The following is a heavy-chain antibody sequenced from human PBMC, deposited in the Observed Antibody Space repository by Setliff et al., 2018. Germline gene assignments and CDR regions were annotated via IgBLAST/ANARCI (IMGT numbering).Heavy chain of an antibody. CDR3: ARINMVRGVPPHLDY. CDR1: GFSLTASGMC. Sequence: SGPTLVNPTQTLTLTCAFSGFSLTASGMCVTWIRQPPGKTLEWLARIDWDDAKYYRTSLKTRLTISKDTSKNQVVLTMANMDPVDTATYYCARINMVRGVPPHLDYWGQGTLVTVSS. V-gene: IGHV2-70*11. D-gene: IGHD3-10*01. J-gene: IGHJ4*02. CDR2: IDWDDAK.